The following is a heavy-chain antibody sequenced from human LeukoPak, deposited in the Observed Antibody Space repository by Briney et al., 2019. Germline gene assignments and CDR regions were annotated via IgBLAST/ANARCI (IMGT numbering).Heavy chain of an antibody. CDR2: ISYDGSSK. D-gene: IGHD2-15*01. CDR1: GFTFSSYG. V-gene: IGHV3-30*18. CDR3: AKPDIVVVVAATRGYSAFDI. Sequence: GGSLRLSCAASGFTFSSYGMHWVRQAPGKGLEWVAVISYDGSSKYYADSVKGRFTISRDNSKNTLYLQMNSLRAEVTAVYYCAKPDIVVVVAATRGYSAFDIWGQGTVVTVSS. J-gene: IGHJ3*02.